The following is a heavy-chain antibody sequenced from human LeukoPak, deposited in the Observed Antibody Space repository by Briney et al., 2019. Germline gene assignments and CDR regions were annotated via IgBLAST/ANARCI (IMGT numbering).Heavy chain of an antibody. D-gene: IGHD3-22*01. CDR3: ARARLDSSGRFDY. Sequence: SETLSLTCTVSGGSISSYYWSWIRQSPGKGLEWIGYIYYGGSTDYNPSLKSRVTISKDTSKTQFSLRLSSVTAADTAGYYCARARLDSSGRFDYWGQGTLVTVSS. J-gene: IGHJ4*02. CDR1: GGSISSYY. V-gene: IGHV4-59*01. CDR2: IYYGGST.